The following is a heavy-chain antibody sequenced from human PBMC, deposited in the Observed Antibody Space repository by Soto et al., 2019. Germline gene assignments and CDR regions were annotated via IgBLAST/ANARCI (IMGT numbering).Heavy chain of an antibody. D-gene: IGHD3-9*01. Sequence: QVQLVESGGGVVQPGRSLRLSCAASGFTFSSYGMHWVRQAPGKGLEWVAVISYDGSNKYYADSVKGRFTISRDNSKNTLYLQMNSLRAEDTAVYYCAKGDDILTGSHPIFDYWGQGTLVTVSS. J-gene: IGHJ4*02. CDR1: GFTFSSYG. CDR3: AKGDDILTGSHPIFDY. CDR2: ISYDGSNK. V-gene: IGHV3-30*18.